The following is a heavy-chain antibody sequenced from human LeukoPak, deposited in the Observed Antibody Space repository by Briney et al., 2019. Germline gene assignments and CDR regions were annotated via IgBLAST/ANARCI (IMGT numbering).Heavy chain of an antibody. CDR1: GGSFSGYY. CDR2: INHSGST. V-gene: IGHV4-34*01. D-gene: IGHD2-2*01. J-gene: IGHJ3*02. Sequence: PSKTLSLTCAVYGGSFSGYYWSWIRQPPGKGLEWIGEINHSGSTNYNPSLKSRVTISVDTSKNQFSLKLSSVTAADTAVYYCASAFCSSTSCYRSAFDIWGQGTMVTVSS. CDR3: ASAFCSSTSCYRSAFDI.